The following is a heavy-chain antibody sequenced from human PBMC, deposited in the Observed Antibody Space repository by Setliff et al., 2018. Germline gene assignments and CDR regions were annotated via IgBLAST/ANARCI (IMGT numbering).Heavy chain of an antibody. CDR2: FYHSGST. Sequence: PSETLSLTCNVSGGSISSYYWTWIRQPPGKGLEWIGYFYHSGSTNYNPSLKGRVTMTSDTSITTVYMDLSSLKSDDTAVYYCARGTDYHGSGSYWAKDVWGKGTTVTVSS. CDR3: ARGTDYHGSGSYWAKDV. D-gene: IGHD3-10*01. V-gene: IGHV4-59*01. J-gene: IGHJ6*04. CDR1: GGSISSYY.